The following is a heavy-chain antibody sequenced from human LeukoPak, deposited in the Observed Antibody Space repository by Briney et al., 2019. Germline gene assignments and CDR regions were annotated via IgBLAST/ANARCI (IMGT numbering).Heavy chain of an antibody. V-gene: IGHV3-11*04. CDR3: ARSLTTVTTDY. D-gene: IGHD4-17*01. CDR1: GFTFSDYY. CDR2: ISSSGSTI. Sequence: KAGGSLRLSCAASGFTFSDYYMSWIRQAPGKGLEWVSYISSSGSTIYYADSVKGRFTISRDNAKNSLYLQMNSLRAEDRAVYYCARSLTTVTTDYWGQGTLVTVSS. J-gene: IGHJ4*02.